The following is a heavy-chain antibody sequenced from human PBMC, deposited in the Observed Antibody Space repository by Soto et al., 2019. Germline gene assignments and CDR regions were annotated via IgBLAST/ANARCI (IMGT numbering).Heavy chain of an antibody. J-gene: IGHJ5*02. D-gene: IGHD2-2*02. CDR1: GGSISSGGYY. CDR3: ARRRGDYCSSTGCYSDLFDP. Sequence: QVQLQESGPGLVKPSQTLSLTCTVSGGSISSGGYYWSWIRQHPGKGLEWIGYIYYSGSTYYNPSLKSRVTISVDTSKNQFSLKLSSVTAADTAVYYCARRRGDYCSSTGCYSDLFDPWGQGTLVTVSS. V-gene: IGHV4-31*03. CDR2: IYYSGST.